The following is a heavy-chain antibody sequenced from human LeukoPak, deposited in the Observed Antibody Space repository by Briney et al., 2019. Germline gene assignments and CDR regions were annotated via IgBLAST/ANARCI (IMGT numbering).Heavy chain of an antibody. Sequence: ASVKVSCKASGYTFTGYYMHWVRQAPGQGLEWMGGIIPIFGTANYAQKFQGRVTITTDESTSTAYMELSSLRSEDTAVYYCARGRGTYYDILTGYFYWLDAWGQGTLVTVSS. D-gene: IGHD3-9*01. CDR2: IIPIFGTA. J-gene: IGHJ5*02. CDR3: ARGRGTYYDILTGYFYWLDA. CDR1: GYTFTGYY. V-gene: IGHV1-69*05.